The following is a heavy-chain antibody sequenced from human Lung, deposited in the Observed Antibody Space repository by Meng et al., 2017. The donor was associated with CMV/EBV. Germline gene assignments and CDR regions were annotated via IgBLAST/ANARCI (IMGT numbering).Heavy chain of an antibody. CDR3: AREAGRDGYATPKFDY. V-gene: IGHV4-31*03. Sequence: GRLQELVPGLVRPSQTLSRTCTVSGGAIGSGGYYWSWIRQHPGKGLEWIWYIYYTGSTFYNPPLKSRVTISVDTSKNQFSLKLIPATAADTAVYYCAREAGRDGYATPKFDYWGQGTLVTVSS. J-gene: IGHJ4*02. D-gene: IGHD5-24*01. CDR2: IYYTGST. CDR1: GGAIGSGGYY.